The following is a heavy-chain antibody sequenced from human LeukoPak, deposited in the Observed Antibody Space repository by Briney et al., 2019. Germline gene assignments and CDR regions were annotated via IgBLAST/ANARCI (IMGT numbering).Heavy chain of an antibody. CDR2: MNPNSGNT. V-gene: IGHV1-8*01. D-gene: IGHD6-13*01. Sequence: ASVKVSCKASGYTFTSYDINWVRQATGQGLEWMGWMNPNSGNTGYAQKFQGRVTMTRNTSISTAYMELSSLRSEDTAMYYCARGSGIAAAGTLWDNWFDPWGQGTLVTVSS. J-gene: IGHJ5*02. CDR3: ARGSGIAAAGTLWDNWFDP. CDR1: GYTFTSYD.